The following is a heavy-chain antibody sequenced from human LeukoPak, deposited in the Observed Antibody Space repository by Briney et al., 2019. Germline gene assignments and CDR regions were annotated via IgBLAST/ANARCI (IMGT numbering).Heavy chain of an antibody. J-gene: IGHJ4*02. D-gene: IGHD6-25*01. CDR3: ARWAATTSTRLWPPLDY. Sequence: ASVKVSCKASGGTFSNYVINWVRQAPGQGLEWMGGIIPHFRTPNYAQKFQDRVTITADESTSTAYMQLSSLRSGDTAVYYCARWAATTSTRLWPPLDYWGQGTLVTVSS. CDR1: GGTFSNYV. V-gene: IGHV1-69*13. CDR2: IIPHFRTP.